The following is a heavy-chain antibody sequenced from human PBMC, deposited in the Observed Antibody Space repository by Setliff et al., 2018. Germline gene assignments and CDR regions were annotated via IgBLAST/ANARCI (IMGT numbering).Heavy chain of an antibody. V-gene: IGHV1-8*02. J-gene: IGHJ3*02. CDR2: MNPNNGKT. CDR3: AEGLRGNDAFDI. D-gene: IGHD5-12*01. Sequence: SVKVSCKASGYTFTAYNINWVRQATGQGLELMGWMNPNNGKTGYIQKLQGRVTMTRNTSISTVYMELSSLRPEDTAVYYCAEGLRGNDAFDIWGQGTMVTVSS. CDR1: GYTFTAYN.